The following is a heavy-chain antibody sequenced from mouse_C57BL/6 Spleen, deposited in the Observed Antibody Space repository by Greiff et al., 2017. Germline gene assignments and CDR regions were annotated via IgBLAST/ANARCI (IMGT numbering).Heavy chain of an antibody. J-gene: IGHJ3*01. V-gene: IGHV5-17*01. CDR2: ISSGSSTI. Sequence: EVKVVESGGGLVKPGGSLKLSCAASGFTFSDYGMHWVRQAPEKRLEWVAYISSGSSTIYYADTVKGRFTISRDNAKNTLFLQMTSLRSEDTAMXYCARRTGTWFAYWGQGTLVTVSA. D-gene: IGHD4-1*01. CDR3: ARRTGTWFAY. CDR1: GFTFSDYG.